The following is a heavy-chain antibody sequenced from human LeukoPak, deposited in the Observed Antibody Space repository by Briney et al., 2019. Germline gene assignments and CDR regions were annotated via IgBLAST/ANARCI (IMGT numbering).Heavy chain of an antibody. V-gene: IGHV1-2*06. CDR3: ARPYSRGLYENWFGR. Sequence: GASVKVSRRASEYTFTGYYMHRVRQAPGQGLEWMGRINPNSGGKNYAQNFQGRVTMTSDTSISTAYMELSRLTSDDTAVYYCARPYSRGLYENWFGRWGQGTLVTVSS. CDR2: INPNSGGK. J-gene: IGHJ5*02. CDR1: EYTFTGYY. D-gene: IGHD6-19*01.